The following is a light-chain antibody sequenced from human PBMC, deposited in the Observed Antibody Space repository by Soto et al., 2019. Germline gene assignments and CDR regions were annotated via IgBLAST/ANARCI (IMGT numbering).Light chain of an antibody. Sequence: EIVMTQSPATLSVSPWEGGTLSCRASQFISNSLAWYQQRPGQPPRLLIYGASTRAAGISARFSGSGSGTEFTLTISSLQSEDFAVYYCQQSSNWPRTFGQGTKVDIK. CDR2: GAS. V-gene: IGKV3-15*01. J-gene: IGKJ1*01. CDR1: QFISNS. CDR3: QQSSNWPRT.